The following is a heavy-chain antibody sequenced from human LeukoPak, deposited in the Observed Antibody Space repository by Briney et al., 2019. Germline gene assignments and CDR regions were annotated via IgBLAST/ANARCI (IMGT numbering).Heavy chain of an antibody. CDR2: ISGSGGGT. D-gene: IGHD3-22*01. CDR3: AKRGVVIRVILVGFHKEAYYFDS. Sequence: AGGSLRLSCAVSGITLSNYAMSWVRQAPGKGLEWVAGISGSGGGTNYADSVKGRFTISRDNPKNTLYLQMNNVRADDTAVYFCAKRGVVIRVILVGFHKEAYYFDSWGQGALVTVSS. CDR1: GITLSNYA. V-gene: IGHV3-23*01. J-gene: IGHJ4*02.